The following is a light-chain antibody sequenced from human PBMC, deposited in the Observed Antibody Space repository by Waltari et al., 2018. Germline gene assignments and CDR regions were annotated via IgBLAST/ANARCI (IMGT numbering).Light chain of an antibody. J-gene: IGKJ1*01. CDR1: QSISSW. Sequence: DIEMTQSPSTLSASVGDRVTITRRASQSISSWLAWDQQKPGKAPKLLIYKASSLESGVPSRFSGRGSGTQFTLTISSLQPDDFATYYCQQYHSFFRTFGQGTKVEIK. CDR2: KAS. CDR3: QQYHSFFRT. V-gene: IGKV1-5*03.